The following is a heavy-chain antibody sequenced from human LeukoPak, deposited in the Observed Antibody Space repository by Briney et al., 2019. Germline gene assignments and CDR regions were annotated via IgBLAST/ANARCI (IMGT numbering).Heavy chain of an antibody. CDR1: GYTFTNYG. CDR2: ISTYSGNT. V-gene: IGHV1-18*01. J-gene: IGHJ4*02. Sequence: ASVKVSCKASGYTFTNYGVSWVRQAPGKGLAWMGWISTYSGNTKYAQRLQGRVTMTTDTSTSTAYMELRSLRSEDTAVYYCARDDRKWEPTYYFDYWGQGTLVTVSS. D-gene: IGHD1-26*01. CDR3: ARDDRKWEPTYYFDY.